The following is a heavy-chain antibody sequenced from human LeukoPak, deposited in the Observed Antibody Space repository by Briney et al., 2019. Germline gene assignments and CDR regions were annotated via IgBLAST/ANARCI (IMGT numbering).Heavy chain of an antibody. CDR3: AKEETRAYGGD. D-gene: IGHD4-23*01. V-gene: IGHV3-23*01. CDR2: ISGSGTRT. CDR1: GFTFSSYA. J-gene: IGHJ4*02. Sequence: QAGASLRLSCAASGFTFSSYAMSWVRQAPGKGLEWVSAISGSGTRTYYADSVKGRFTISRDNSKNTLYLQMNSLRAEDTAVYYCAKEETRAYGGDWGQGTLVTVFS.